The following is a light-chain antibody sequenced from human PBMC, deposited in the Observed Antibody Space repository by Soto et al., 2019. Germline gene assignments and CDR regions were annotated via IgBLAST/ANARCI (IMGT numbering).Light chain of an antibody. CDR2: AAS. CDR1: QTIGRY. Sequence: DIQMTQSPSSLSASGGDRVTITCRASQTIGRYLNWYQQQPGKAPNLLISAASTLQSGVPSRFSGSGSETEFTLTITSLQPEDSATYYCQQRNSYPRTFGQGTKVDIK. CDR3: QQRNSYPRT. V-gene: IGKV1-17*01. J-gene: IGKJ2*01.